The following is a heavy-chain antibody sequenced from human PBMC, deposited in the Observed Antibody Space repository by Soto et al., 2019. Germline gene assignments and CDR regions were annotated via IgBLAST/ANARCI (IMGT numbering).Heavy chain of an antibody. CDR2: IIPIFGTA. J-gene: IGHJ4*02. V-gene: IGHV1-69*06. CDR3: ARAPYSSSSSLDY. Sequence: VASVKVSCKVPEGTFTDLAIGWLRRAPGQGLEWMGGIIPIFGTANYAQKFQGRVTITADKATSTAYMELSSLRSEDTAVYYCARAPYSSSSSLDYWGQGTLVTVSS. D-gene: IGHD6-6*01. CDR1: EGTFTDLA.